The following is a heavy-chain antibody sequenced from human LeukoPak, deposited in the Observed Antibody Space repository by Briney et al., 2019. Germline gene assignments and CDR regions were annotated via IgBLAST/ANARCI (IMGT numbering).Heavy chain of an antibody. D-gene: IGHD5-24*01. CDR1: GFTFSGSA. CDR2: IRSKANSYAT. CDR3: TRPDGYNYY. Sequence: PPGGSLRLSCAASGFTFSGSAMHWVRQAAGKGGEGVGRIRSKANSYATAYAAGVKGKFTISRDDANTEAYLQMNSLKTEDTAVYYCTRPDGYNYYWGQGTLVTVSS. J-gene: IGHJ4*02. V-gene: IGHV3-73*01.